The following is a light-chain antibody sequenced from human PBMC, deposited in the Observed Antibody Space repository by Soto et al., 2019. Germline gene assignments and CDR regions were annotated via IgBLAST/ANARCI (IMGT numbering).Light chain of an antibody. CDR2: DVS. CDR1: SSDVGGYNY. CDR3: SSYTSSSRYV. Sequence: QSALTQPASVSGSPGQSITISCTGTSSDVGGYNYVSWYQQHPGKAPKLMIYDVSNRPSGVSNRFSGSKSGNTASLTISGLQAEDEADYSCSSYTSSSRYVFGPGTKVTVL. J-gene: IGLJ1*01. V-gene: IGLV2-14*01.